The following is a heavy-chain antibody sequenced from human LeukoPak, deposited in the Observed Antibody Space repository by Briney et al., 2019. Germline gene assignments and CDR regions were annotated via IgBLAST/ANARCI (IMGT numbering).Heavy chain of an antibody. J-gene: IGHJ5*02. CDR3: ARGFQFGIETGDYYDSRCSLNWFDP. CDR1: GYTFTSYG. D-gene: IGHD3-22*01. Sequence: VASVKVSCKASGYTFTSYGISWVRQAPGQGLEWMGWISAYNGNTNYAQKLQGRVTMTTDTSTSTAYMELRSLRSDDTAVYYCARGFQFGIETGDYYDSRCSLNWFDPWGQGTLVTVSS. CDR2: ISAYNGNT. V-gene: IGHV1-18*01.